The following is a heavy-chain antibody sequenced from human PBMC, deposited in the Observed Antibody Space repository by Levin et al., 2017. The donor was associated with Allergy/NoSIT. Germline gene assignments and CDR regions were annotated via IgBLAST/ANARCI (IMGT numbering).Heavy chain of an antibody. CDR3: ATETLNSTPNLGDY. Sequence: HPGGSLRLSCAAPGFTLSNYGMHWVRQAPGRGLEWVAVIANDGGNKYYGDPVKGRFTISKDNSKNTVYLQMSSLRAEDTAVYYCATETLNSTPNLGDYWGQGTLVTVSS. CDR1: GFTLSNYG. D-gene: IGHD4-23*01. V-gene: IGHV3-30*03. J-gene: IGHJ4*02. CDR2: IANDGGNK.